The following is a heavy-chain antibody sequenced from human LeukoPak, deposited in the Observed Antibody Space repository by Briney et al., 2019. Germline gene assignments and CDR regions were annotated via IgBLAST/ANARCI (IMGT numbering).Heavy chain of an antibody. CDR1: GLTCSNYV. V-gene: IGHV3-23*01. D-gene: IGHD6-6*01. Sequence: PGGSLRLSCSASGLTCSNYVMSWVRQAPGKGLEWVSAISANGRSTYYADSVKGRVTVSRDNSKNTLYLQMNRLRAEDTAVYYCAKDLYSSSSDYWGQGTLVTVSS. CDR2: ISANGRST. CDR3: AKDLYSSSSDY. J-gene: IGHJ4*02.